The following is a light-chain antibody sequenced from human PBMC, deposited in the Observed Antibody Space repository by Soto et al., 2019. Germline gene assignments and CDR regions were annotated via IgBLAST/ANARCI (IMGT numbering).Light chain of an antibody. CDR1: QTIRRN. V-gene: IGKV3-11*01. CDR3: QQRDNWPWT. J-gene: IGKJ1*01. CDR2: DAS. Sequence: ETVLTQSPATLSLSPGERATLSCGASQTIRRNLAWYQHKPGQAPRLLIYDASNRATGIPGRFSGSGSGTDFTLTISNLEPEDFAVYYCQQRDNWPWTFGQGAKVEIK.